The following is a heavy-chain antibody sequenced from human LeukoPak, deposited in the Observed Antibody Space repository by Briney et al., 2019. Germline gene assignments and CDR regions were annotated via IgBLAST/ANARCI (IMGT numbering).Heavy chain of an antibody. CDR3: AKSGYDYVWGSPDY. Sequence: PGGSLRLSCAASGFTFSSYAMSWVRQAPGKGLEWVSAISGSGGSTYYADSVKGRFTISRDNSKNTLYLQMNSLRAEDTAVYYCAKSGYDYVWGSPDYWGQGTLVTVSS. CDR2: ISGSGGST. J-gene: IGHJ4*02. D-gene: IGHD3-16*01. CDR1: GFTFSSYA. V-gene: IGHV3-23*01.